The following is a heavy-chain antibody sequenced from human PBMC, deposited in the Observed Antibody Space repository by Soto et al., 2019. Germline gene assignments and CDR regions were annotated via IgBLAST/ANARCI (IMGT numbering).Heavy chain of an antibody. Sequence: ASVKVSCKASGHTFTSYAMHWVRQAPGQRLEWMGWINAGNGNTKYSQKFQGRVTITRDTSASTAYMELSSLRSEDTAVYYCARDLSGSSWFSSYYYYMDVWGKGTTVTVSS. D-gene: IGHD6-13*01. J-gene: IGHJ6*03. V-gene: IGHV1-3*01. CDR2: INAGNGNT. CDR3: ARDLSGSSWFSSYYYYMDV. CDR1: GHTFTSYA.